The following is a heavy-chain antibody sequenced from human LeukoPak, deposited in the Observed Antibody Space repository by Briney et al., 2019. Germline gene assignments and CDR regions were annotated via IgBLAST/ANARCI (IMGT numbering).Heavy chain of an antibody. Sequence: SETLSLTCAVYGGPFSGYYWSWIRQPPGKGLEWIGEINHSGSTNYNPSLKSRVTISVDTSKNQFSLKLSSVTAADTAVYYCARGRQIAVAGAFDIWGQGTMVTVSS. CDR2: INHSGST. CDR1: GGPFSGYY. D-gene: IGHD6-19*01. CDR3: ARGRQIAVAGAFDI. V-gene: IGHV4-34*01. J-gene: IGHJ3*02.